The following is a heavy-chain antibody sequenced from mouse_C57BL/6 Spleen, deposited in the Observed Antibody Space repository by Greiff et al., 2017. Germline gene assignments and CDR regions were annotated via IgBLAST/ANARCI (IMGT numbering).Heavy chain of an antibody. J-gene: IGHJ2*01. CDR1: GYTFTSYW. CDR2: IDPNSGGT. Sequence: VQLQQPGAELVKPGASVQLSCKASGYTFTSYWMHWVKQRPGRGLAWIGRIDPNSGGTKYNEKFKSKATLTVDKPSTTAYMQLSSLTSEDSAVYYCARLGITTVEAPYYFDYWGQGTTLTVSS. CDR3: ARLGITTVEAPYYFDY. V-gene: IGHV1-72*01. D-gene: IGHD1-1*01.